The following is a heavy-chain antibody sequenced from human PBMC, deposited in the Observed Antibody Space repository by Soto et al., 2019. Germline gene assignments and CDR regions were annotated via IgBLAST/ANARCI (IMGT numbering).Heavy chain of an antibody. CDR3: ARTRRLHLGELPVLHYYYYYMDV. CDR1: GGSFSGYY. J-gene: IGHJ6*03. D-gene: IGHD3-16*02. CDR2: INHSGST. V-gene: IGHV4-34*01. Sequence: QVHLQQRGAGLLKPSETLSLTCAVYGGSFSGYYWSWIRQPPGKGLEWIGEINHSGSTNYNPSLKSRVTISVDTSKNQFSRKLSSVTAADTAVYYCARTRRLHLGELPVLHYYYYYMDVWGKGTTVTVSS.